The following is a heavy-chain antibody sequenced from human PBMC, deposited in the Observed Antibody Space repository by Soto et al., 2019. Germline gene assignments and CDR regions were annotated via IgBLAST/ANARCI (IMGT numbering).Heavy chain of an antibody. Sequence: QVQLVQSGAEVKKPGSSVKVSCKASGGTFSSYTISWVRQAPGQGLEWMGRIIPILGIANYAQKFKGRVTITADKSTSTAYMELSSLRAEDTAVDYCARDEKRIWCDPWGQGRLVTFSS. J-gene: IGHJ5*02. V-gene: IGHV1-69*08. CDR2: IIPILGIA. CDR3: ARDEKRIWCDP. CDR1: GGTFSSYT.